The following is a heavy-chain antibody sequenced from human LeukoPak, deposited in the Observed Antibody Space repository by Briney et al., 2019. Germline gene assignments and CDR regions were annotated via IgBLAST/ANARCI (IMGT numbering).Heavy chain of an antibody. CDR1: GFTFSSYA. Sequence: PGGSLRLSCAASGFTFSSYAMSWVRQAPGKGLEWVSTMYSDGSPNYADSVKGRFTISRDNSKNTLYLQMDILRADDTAVYYCARGGYYILWGQGTLVTVSS. D-gene: IGHD3-10*02. CDR2: MYSDGSP. CDR3: ARGGYYIL. J-gene: IGHJ1*01. V-gene: IGHV3-23*01.